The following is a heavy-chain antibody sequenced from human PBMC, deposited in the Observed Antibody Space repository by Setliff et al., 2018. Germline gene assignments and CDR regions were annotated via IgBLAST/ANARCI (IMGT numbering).Heavy chain of an antibody. CDR1: GFLFSSYG. D-gene: IGHD6-6*01. V-gene: IGHV3-30*02. Sequence: GGSLRLSCAASGFLFSSYGMHWVRQAPGKGLEWVAFIQYDGSTTHYAGSVKGRFTIARDNSNSTLYLQMNSLRVEDTALYYCAKSSGSSSSTNLEYLGPGTLVTVSS. CDR2: IQYDGSTT. CDR3: AKSSGSSSSTNLEY. J-gene: IGHJ4*02.